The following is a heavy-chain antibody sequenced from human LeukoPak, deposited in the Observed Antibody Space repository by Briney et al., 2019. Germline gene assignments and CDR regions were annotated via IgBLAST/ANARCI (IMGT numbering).Heavy chain of an antibody. Sequence: PGGSLRLSCAASGFTFDDYGMSWVRQAPGKGLEWVSGINWNGGSTGYADSVKGRFTISRDNAKNSLYLQMNSLRAEDTAVYSCARSFFQWNYGSCLDSWGQGTLVTVSS. V-gene: IGHV3-20*04. CDR1: GFTFDDYG. CDR3: ARSFFQWNYGSCLDS. D-gene: IGHD1-7*01. CDR2: INWNGGST. J-gene: IGHJ4*02.